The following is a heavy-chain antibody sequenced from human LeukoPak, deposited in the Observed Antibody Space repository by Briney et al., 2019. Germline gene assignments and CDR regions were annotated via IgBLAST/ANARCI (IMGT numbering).Heavy chain of an antibody. Sequence: ASVKVSCKASRYTFTSYDINWVRQASGQGLEWMGWMNPNSGNTGYAQKFQGRVTITRKTSISTAYMELSSLRSEDTAVYYCARGLSYSSSPGSMDVWGKGTTVTVSS. V-gene: IGHV1-8*03. CDR1: RYTFTSYD. CDR2: MNPNSGNT. D-gene: IGHD6-6*01. CDR3: ARGLSYSSSPGSMDV. J-gene: IGHJ6*03.